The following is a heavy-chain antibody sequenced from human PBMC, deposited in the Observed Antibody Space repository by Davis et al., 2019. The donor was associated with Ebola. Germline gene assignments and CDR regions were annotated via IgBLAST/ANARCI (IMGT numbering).Heavy chain of an antibody. D-gene: IGHD3-22*01. V-gene: IGHV3-49*03. CDR2: IRSKFYGRTT. CDR1: GFNFDDFA. J-gene: IGHJ5*02. Sequence: GESLKISCTASGFNFDDFAVSWFRQAPGRGLEWVGFIRSKFYGRTTEYAASVRGRFTISRDDSKGIAYLQMNSLKIEDTAVYYCTRVKDNSGYYYGAMGSWGQGTLVTVSS. CDR3: TRVKDNSGYYYGAMGS.